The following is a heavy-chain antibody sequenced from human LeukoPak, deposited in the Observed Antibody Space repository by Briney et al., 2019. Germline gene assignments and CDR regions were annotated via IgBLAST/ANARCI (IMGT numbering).Heavy chain of an antibody. Sequence: GASVKVSCKASGYTFTNYAMNWVRQAPGQGLEWMGWINTNTGNPTYAQGFTGRFVFSLDASVSTAYLQIRRLKAEDTAVYYCARVPFVVMGDTGNWFDPWGQGTQVTVSS. CDR2: INTNTGNP. J-gene: IGHJ5*02. CDR1: GYTFTNYA. V-gene: IGHV7-4-1*01. CDR3: ARVPFVVMGDTGNWFDP. D-gene: IGHD2-8*01.